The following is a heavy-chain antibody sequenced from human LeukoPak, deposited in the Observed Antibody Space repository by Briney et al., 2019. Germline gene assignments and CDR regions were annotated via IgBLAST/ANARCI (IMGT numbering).Heavy chain of an antibody. Sequence: GRSLRLSCAASGFTFSIYAMHWVRQAPGKGLEWVAAISHDGSNEYYADSVKGRLTISRDNSKNTLYLQMNSLRAEDTAVYFCARSYYYGSGIYQHGMDVWGQGTTVTVSS. CDR1: GFTFSIYA. J-gene: IGHJ6*02. CDR3: ARSYYYGSGIYQHGMDV. V-gene: IGHV3-30-3*01. CDR2: ISHDGSNE. D-gene: IGHD3-10*01.